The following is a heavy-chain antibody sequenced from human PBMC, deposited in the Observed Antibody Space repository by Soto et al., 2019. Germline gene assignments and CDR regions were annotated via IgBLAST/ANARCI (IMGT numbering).Heavy chain of an antibody. J-gene: IGHJ4*02. CDR1: GGSISSGGYY. V-gene: IGHV4-31*03. CDR2: IYYSGST. D-gene: IGHD3-9*01. CDR3: AKDRQPDGIWTFAL. Sequence: SETLSLTCTVSGGSISSGGYYWSWIRQHPGKGLEWIGYIYYSGSTYYNPSLKSRVTISVDTSKNQFSLQMSSLRDEDTAVYYCAKDRQPDGIWTFALWGQGTLVTVSS.